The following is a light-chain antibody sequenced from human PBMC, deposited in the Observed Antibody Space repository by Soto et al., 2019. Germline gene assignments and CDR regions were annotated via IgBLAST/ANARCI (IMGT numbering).Light chain of an antibody. CDR2: DVS. V-gene: IGLV2-14*03. J-gene: IGLJ2*01. CDR3: TSYTSSSTLVV. CDR1: SSDVGGYDS. Sequence: QSALTQPASVSGSPGQSITISCTGTSSDVGGYDSVSWYQQHPGKAPKLMIYDVSNRPSGVSNRFSGSKSGNTASLTISGLQAEDEADYYCTSYTSSSTLVVLGGGTKVTVL.